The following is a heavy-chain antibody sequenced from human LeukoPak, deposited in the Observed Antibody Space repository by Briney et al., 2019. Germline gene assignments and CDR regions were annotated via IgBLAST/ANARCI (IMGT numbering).Heavy chain of an antibody. CDR3: ARDEGNYYFDY. V-gene: IGHV1-8*01. CDR2: MNPNSGNT. D-gene: IGHD4-23*01. J-gene: IGHJ4*02. CDR1: GYTFTSYD. Sequence: ASVKVSCKASGYTFTSYDINWVRQATGQGLEWMGWMNPNSGNTGYAQKFQGRVTMTRDTSISTAYMELSRLRSDDTAVYYCARDEGNYYFDYWGQGTLVTVSS.